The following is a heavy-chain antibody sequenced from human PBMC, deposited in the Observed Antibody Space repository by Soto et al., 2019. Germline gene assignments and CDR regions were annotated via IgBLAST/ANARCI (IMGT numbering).Heavy chain of an antibody. V-gene: IGHV1-18*01. Sequence: ASVKVSCKASGYTFTSYGISWVRQAPGQGLEWMGWISAYNGNTNYAQKLQGRVTMTTDTSTSTAYMELRSLRSDDTAVYYCARCWTKDSSSSLAYNWFDPWGQGTLVTVSS. D-gene: IGHD6-6*01. CDR1: GYTFTSYG. CDR2: ISAYNGNT. J-gene: IGHJ5*02. CDR3: ARCWTKDSSSSLAYNWFDP.